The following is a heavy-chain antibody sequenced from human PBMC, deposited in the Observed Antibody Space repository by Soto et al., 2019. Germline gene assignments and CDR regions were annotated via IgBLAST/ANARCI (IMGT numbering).Heavy chain of an antibody. D-gene: IGHD7-27*01. Sequence: PSETLSLTCTVSGGSISSSSYYWGWIRQPPGKGLEWIGSIYYSGSTYYNPSLKSRVTISVDTSKNQFSLKLSSVTAADTAVYYCASLGPSNDHFDYWGQGTLVTVSS. V-gene: IGHV4-39*01. J-gene: IGHJ4*02. CDR3: ASLGPSNDHFDY. CDR1: GGSISSSSYY. CDR2: IYYSGST.